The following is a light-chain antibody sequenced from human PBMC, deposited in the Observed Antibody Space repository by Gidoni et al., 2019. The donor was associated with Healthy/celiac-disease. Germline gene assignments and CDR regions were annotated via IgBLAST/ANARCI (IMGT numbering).Light chain of an antibody. CDR1: PSVTSY. Sequence: EIVLTQSPATLSLSPGERATLSCRASPSVTSYLAWYQQKHGQAPKLLIYDASNRATGIPARFSGSGSGTDFTLTIRSLGPEDFAVYYCQERGNWPPWTFGQGTKVEIK. J-gene: IGKJ1*01. CDR3: QERGNWPPWT. CDR2: DAS. V-gene: IGKV3-11*01.